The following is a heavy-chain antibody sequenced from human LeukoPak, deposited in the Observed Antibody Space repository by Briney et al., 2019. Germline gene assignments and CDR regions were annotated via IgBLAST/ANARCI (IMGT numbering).Heavy chain of an antibody. J-gene: IGHJ3*02. CDR2: IIPIFGTA. V-gene: IGHV1-69*13. Sequence: ASVKVSCKASGGTFISYAISWVRQAPGQGLEWMGGIIPIFGTANYAQKFQGRVTITADESTSTAYMELSSLRSEDTAVYYCARDLDSSGWYSSGAFDIWGQGTMVTVSS. D-gene: IGHD6-19*01. CDR1: GGTFISYA. CDR3: ARDLDSSGWYSSGAFDI.